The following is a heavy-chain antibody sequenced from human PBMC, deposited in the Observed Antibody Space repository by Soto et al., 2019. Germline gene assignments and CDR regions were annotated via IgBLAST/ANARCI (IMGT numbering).Heavy chain of an antibody. J-gene: IGHJ4*02. D-gene: IGHD3-10*01. CDR2: VSHDGVNE. CDR3: ARGSAGHYNSGTLLD. CDR1: GFTFSDYA. V-gene: IGHV3-30-3*01. Sequence: QVQVVESGGGVVQPGRSLRLSCAASGFTFSDYAIHWVRQAPGKGLEWVAVVSHDGVNEYYADSVKGRFTISRDNSRNTLYQQMSSLRAEDTAVYYCARGSAGHYNSGTLLDWGQGTLVTVSS.